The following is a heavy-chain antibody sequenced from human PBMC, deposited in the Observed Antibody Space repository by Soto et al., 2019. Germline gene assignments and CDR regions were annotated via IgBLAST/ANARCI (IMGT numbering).Heavy chain of an antibody. CDR3: ARGGYDFWSGLPDY. D-gene: IGHD3-3*01. CDR1: GGTFSSYA. CDR2: IIPIFGTA. Sequence: QVQLVQAGAEVKQPGSSVKVSCKASGGTFSSYAISCVRQAPGQGLEWMGGIIPIFGTANYAQKFQGRFTITADESTSTAYMELSSLSSEDTAVYYCARGGYDFWSGLPDYWGQGTLVTVSS. V-gene: IGHV1-69*01. J-gene: IGHJ4*02.